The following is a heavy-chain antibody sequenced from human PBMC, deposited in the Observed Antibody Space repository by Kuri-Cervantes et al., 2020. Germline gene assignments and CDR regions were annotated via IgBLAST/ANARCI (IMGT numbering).Heavy chain of an antibody. CDR2: ISGTSGYI. CDR1: GFTFSSYS. V-gene: IGHV3-21*01. D-gene: IGHD1-1*01. Sequence: GESLKISCAASGFTFSSYSMNWVRQAPGKGLEWVSSISGTSGYIYYADSVKGRLTISRDNANNSLYLQMNSLRAEDTAVYYCARGYSQGGYWGQGTLVTVSS. J-gene: IGHJ4*02. CDR3: ARGYSQGGY.